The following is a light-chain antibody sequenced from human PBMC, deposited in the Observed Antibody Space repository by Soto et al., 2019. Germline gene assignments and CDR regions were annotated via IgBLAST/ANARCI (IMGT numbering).Light chain of an antibody. V-gene: IGKV1-9*01. J-gene: IGKJ3*01. CDR3: QQLYSYPFT. CDR1: QGISNS. CDR2: HAS. Sequence: DIQLTKSPSFLSPSVGDRVTITCRASQGISNSFAWYQQKPGKAPSLLIYHASTLQSGVPSRFSGSQSGTEFPLTISSLQPEDFATYYCQQLYSYPFTFGPGTKVDVK.